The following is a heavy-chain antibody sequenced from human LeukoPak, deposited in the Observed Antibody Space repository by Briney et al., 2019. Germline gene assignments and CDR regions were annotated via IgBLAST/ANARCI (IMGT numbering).Heavy chain of an antibody. D-gene: IGHD3-10*01. CDR1: GFTFNNYG. V-gene: IGHV3-11*01. Sequence: GGSLRLSCAASGFTFNNYGMSWVRQAPGKGLEWVSHISSSGGAIYYADSVKGRFTISRDNAKNSLYLQMNSLRAEDTALYYCARARGSYSFDYWGQGTLVTVSS. CDR3: ARARGSYSFDY. J-gene: IGHJ4*02. CDR2: ISSSGGAI.